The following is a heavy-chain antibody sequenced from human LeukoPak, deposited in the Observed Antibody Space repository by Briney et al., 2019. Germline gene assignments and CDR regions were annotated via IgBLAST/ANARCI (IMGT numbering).Heavy chain of an antibody. CDR1: GFTFNSYA. Sequence: GGSLRLSCAASGFTFNSYAMSWVRQAPGKGLEWVAVIWYDGSNKYYADSVKGRFTISRDNSKNTLYLQMNSLRAEDTAVYYCARDRKIDYGDYYFDYWGQGTLVTVSS. V-gene: IGHV3-33*08. CDR2: IWYDGSNK. J-gene: IGHJ4*02. D-gene: IGHD4-17*01. CDR3: ARDRKIDYGDYYFDY.